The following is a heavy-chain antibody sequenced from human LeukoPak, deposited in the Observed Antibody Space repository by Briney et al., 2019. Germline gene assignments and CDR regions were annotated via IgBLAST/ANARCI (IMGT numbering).Heavy chain of an antibody. V-gene: IGHV4-34*01. CDR2: INHSGST. J-gene: IGHJ4*02. D-gene: IGHD6-19*01. CDR3: ARGPGYSSGWYPY. CDR1: GGSFSGYY. Sequence: KASETLSLTCAVYGGSFSGYYWSWIRQPPGKGLEWIGEINHSGSTNYNPSLKSRVTISVDTSKNQFSLKLSSVTAADTAVYYCARGPGYSSGWYPYWGQGTLVTVSS.